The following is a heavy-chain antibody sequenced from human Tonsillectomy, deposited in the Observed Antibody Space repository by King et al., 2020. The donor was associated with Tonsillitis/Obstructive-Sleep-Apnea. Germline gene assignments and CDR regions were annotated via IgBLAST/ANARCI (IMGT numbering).Heavy chain of an antibody. J-gene: IGHJ4*02. CDR3: AREVSVDY. CDR1: GFTLSSYW. Sequence: VQLVESGGGLVQSGGSLRLPCAASGFTLSSYWMTWVRQAPGKGLEWVANIKQDGSEKYYVDSVKGRFTISRDNAKNSLYLQMNSLRAEDTAVYYCAREVSVDYWGQGTLVTVSS. CDR2: IKQDGSEK. V-gene: IGHV3-7*01.